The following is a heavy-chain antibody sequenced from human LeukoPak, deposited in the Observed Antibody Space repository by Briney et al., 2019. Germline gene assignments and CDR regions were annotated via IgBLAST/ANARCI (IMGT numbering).Heavy chain of an antibody. CDR1: GFTFSSYG. Sequence: PGWSLSLSCAASGFTFSSYGMHSVRQAPGKGLEGVAVISYGGSNKYYADSVKGLFTISRDNSKNTLYLQMNSLRAEDTAVYYCAKVYGDYVDYYYGMDVWGQGTTVTVSS. V-gene: IGHV3-30*18. CDR2: ISYGGSNK. CDR3: AKVYGDYVDYYYGMDV. J-gene: IGHJ6*02. D-gene: IGHD4-17*01.